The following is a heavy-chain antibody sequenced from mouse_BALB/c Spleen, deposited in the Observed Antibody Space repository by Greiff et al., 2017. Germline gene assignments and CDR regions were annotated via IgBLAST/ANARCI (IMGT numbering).Heavy chain of an antibody. J-gene: IGHJ4*01. D-gene: IGHD2-3*01. V-gene: IGHV1-14*01. CDR3: ARWLLNYAMDY. CDR1: GYTFTSYV. CDR2: INPYNDGT. Sequence: EVQLQQSGPELVKPGASVKMSCKASGYTFTSYVMHWVKQKPGQGLEWIGYINPYNDGTKYNEKFKGKATLTSDKSSSTAYMELSSLTSEDSAVYYCARWLLNYAMDYWGQGTSVTVSS.